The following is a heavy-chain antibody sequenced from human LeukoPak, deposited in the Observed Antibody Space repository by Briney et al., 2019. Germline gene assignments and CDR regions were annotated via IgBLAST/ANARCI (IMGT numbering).Heavy chain of an antibody. CDR1: GYTFTSYA. J-gene: IGHJ3*02. V-gene: IGHV7-4-1*02. Sequence: GASVEVSCKASGYTFTSYALNWVRQAPGQGLEWMGWINTNTGNPTYAQGFTGRFVFSLGTSVSTAYLQISSLKAEDTAVYYCARPPTPYYYDSSTYPDDAFDIWGQGTMVSVSS. CDR2: INTNTGNP. D-gene: IGHD3-22*01. CDR3: ARPPTPYYYDSSTYPDDAFDI.